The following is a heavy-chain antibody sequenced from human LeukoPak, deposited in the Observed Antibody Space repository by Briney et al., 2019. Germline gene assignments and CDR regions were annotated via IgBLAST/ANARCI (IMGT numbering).Heavy chain of an antibody. CDR3: ARKTTGDQGSYFDY. CDR1: GGSISSGRYY. J-gene: IGHJ4*02. CDR2: YYYSGST. V-gene: IGHV4-61*01. Sequence: PSETLSLTCTVSGGSISSGRYYWSWIRQPPGKGLEWIGYYYYSGSTNYNPSLKTRVTISIDTSKTQFSLKVSSVTAADTAVYYCARKTTGDQGSYFDYWGQGTLVTVSS. D-gene: IGHD1-1*01.